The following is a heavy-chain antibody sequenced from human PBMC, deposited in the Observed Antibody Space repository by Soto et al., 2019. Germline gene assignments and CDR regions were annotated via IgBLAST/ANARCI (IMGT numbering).Heavy chain of an antibody. CDR3: ARVTSMVRGVIDNWFDP. D-gene: IGHD3-10*01. J-gene: IGHJ5*02. Sequence: QVPLVQSGAEVKNPGSSVTVSCKASGGTFSSYAIHWVRQAPGQGLEWMGGIIPMYGPAKYAQRFEGRVTVTADESTTTVYMELTSLTSQDTAVYYGARVTSMVRGVIDNWFDPWGHGTLVTVSS. CDR1: GGTFSSYA. CDR2: IIPMYGPA. V-gene: IGHV1-69*01.